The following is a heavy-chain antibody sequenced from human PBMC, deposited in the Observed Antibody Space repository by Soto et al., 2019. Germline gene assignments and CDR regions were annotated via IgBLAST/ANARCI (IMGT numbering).Heavy chain of an antibody. V-gene: IGHV4-30-2*01. CDR3: ARDRLLVGATGGFDY. CDR1: GDSISSGGYS. J-gene: IGHJ4*02. D-gene: IGHD1-26*01. Sequence: SETLSLTCAVSGDSISSGGYSWNWIRQPPGKGMEWIGYIYHSGGTDYNPSLKSRVTITVDSSNNQFSLKLNSVTAAVTSVYYCARDRLLVGATGGFDYWGQGTLVTVS. CDR2: IYHSGGT.